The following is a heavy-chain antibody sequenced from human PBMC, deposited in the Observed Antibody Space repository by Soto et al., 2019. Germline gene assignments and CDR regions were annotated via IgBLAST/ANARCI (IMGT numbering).Heavy chain of an antibody. CDR2: IYYSGST. V-gene: IGHV4-39*01. D-gene: IGHD6-19*01. J-gene: IGHJ4*02. Sequence: SETLSLTCTVSGGSISSSSYYWGWIRQPPGKGLEWIGSIYYSGSTYYNPSLKSRVTISVDTSKNQFSLKLSSVTAADTAVYFCSRGGRAYRSGWSYYFDYWGQGTLVTVSS. CDR1: GGSISSSSYY. CDR3: SRGGRAYRSGWSYYFDY.